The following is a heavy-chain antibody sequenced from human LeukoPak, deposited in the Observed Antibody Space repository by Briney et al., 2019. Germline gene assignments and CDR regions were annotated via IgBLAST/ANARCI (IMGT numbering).Heavy chain of an antibody. D-gene: IGHD2-2*01. CDR2: IIPILGTA. CDR3: ARGHRYCSSTSCCDAFDI. J-gene: IGHJ3*02. V-gene: IGHV1-69*01. CDR1: GGTFNSYA. Sequence: SVKVSCKASGGTFNSYAISWVRRAPGQGLEWMGGIIPILGTANLAQKFQGRVTITADESTSTAYMELSSLRSEDTAVYYCARGHRYCSSTSCCDAFDIWGQGPMVTVSS.